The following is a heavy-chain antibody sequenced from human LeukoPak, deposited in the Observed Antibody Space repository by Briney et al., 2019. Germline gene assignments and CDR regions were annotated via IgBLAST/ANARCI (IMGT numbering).Heavy chain of an antibody. D-gene: IGHD3-10*01. CDR3: AREMGSGSYHYGMDV. Sequence: GGSLRLSCAASGFTVSSNYMSWVRQAPGKGLEWVSVIYSGGSTYYADSVKGRFTISRDNSKNTLYLQMNSLRAEDTAVYYCAREMGSGSYHYGMDVWGQGTTVTVSS. V-gene: IGHV3-53*01. CDR2: IYSGGST. J-gene: IGHJ6*02. CDR1: GFTVSSNY.